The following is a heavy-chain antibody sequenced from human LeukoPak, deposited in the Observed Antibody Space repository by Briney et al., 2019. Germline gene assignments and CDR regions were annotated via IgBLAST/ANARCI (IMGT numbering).Heavy chain of an antibody. CDR2: IYYSGST. CDR3: ARVGAGNSGYDVMWFYYYYMDV. V-gene: IGHV4-39*07. J-gene: IGHJ6*03. CDR1: GGSIGSSSYY. Sequence: SETLSLTCTVSGGSIGSSSYYWGWIRQPPGKGLERIGSIYYSGSTYYNPSLKSRVTISVDTSKNQFSLKLSSVTAADTAVYYCARVGAGNSGYDVMWFYYYYMDVWGKGTTVTVSS. D-gene: IGHD5-12*01.